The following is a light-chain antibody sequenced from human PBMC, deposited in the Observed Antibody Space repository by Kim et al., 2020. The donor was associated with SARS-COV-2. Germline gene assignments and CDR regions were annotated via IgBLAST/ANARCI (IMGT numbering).Light chain of an antibody. CDR1: SGHITYI. V-gene: IGLV4-60*03. Sequence: QLVLTQSSSASASLGSSVNLTCTLSSGHITYIIAWHQQQPGKAPRYLMKVQRTGSYNKGSGVHDRFSGSSSGADRYLIISNLQSEDEADYYCETWDSDSRVFGGGTKLTVL. J-gene: IGLJ3*02. CDR2: VQRTGSY. CDR3: ETWDSDSRV.